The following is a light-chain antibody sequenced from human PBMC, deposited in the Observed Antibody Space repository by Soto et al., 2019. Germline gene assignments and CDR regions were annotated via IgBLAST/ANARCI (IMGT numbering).Light chain of an antibody. CDR1: SSDVGFDNY. CDR3: SSYAGRNTFV. Sequence: QAVVTQPPSASGSPGQSVTISCTGTSSDVGFDNYVSWYQQHPGKAPKLMIYEVNKRPSGVPYRFSGSKSGNTASLTVSGLQAEDEAEYHCSSYAGRNTFVFGTGTKLTVL. V-gene: IGLV2-8*01. J-gene: IGLJ1*01. CDR2: EVN.